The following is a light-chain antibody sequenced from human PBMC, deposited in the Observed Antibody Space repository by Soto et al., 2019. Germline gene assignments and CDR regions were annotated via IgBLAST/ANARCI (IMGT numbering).Light chain of an antibody. J-gene: IGLJ1*01. V-gene: IGLV2-23*02. CDR3: FSYAGSGTNV. Sequence: QSALTQPASVSGSPGQSITISCTGTSSNVGNFNVVSWYQQHPGKAPKVIIFDVSERPSGVSNRFSGSKSGNTASLTISGLQAEDEADYYCFSYAGSGTNVFGTGTKLTVL. CDR1: SSNVGNFNV. CDR2: DVS.